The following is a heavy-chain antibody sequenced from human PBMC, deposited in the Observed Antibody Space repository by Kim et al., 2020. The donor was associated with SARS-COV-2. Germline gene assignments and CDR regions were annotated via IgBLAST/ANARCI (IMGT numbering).Heavy chain of an antibody. CDR3: AREGGAAGNWAARFGFDP. CDR1: GFTFSSYG. Sequence: GGSLRLSCAASGFTFSSYGMHWVRQAPGKGLEWVAVIWYDGSNKYYADSVKGRFTISRDNSKNTLYLQMNSLRAEDTAVYYCAREGGAAGNWAARFGFDPWGQGTLVTVSS. CDR2: IWYDGSNK. J-gene: IGHJ5*02. D-gene: IGHD6-13*01. V-gene: IGHV3-33*01.